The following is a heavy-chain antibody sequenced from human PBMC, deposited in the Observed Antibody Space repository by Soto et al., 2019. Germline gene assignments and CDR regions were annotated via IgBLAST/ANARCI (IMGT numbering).Heavy chain of an antibody. D-gene: IGHD5-18*01. J-gene: IGHJ4*02. V-gene: IGHV4-38-2*01. CDR1: GYTISIGYY. Sequence: SETLSVTCAFSGYTISIGYYWGWIRQPPVKGLEWIGIIHHSGSTYYNPSLSSRITISVDTSKNPFSLKMPSVTAADTAVYYCARSSGYVPGGYWAQGILVTVSS. CDR2: IHHSGST. CDR3: ARSSGYVPGGY.